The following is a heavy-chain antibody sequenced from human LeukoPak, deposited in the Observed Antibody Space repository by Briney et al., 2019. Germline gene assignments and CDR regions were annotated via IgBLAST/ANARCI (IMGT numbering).Heavy chain of an antibody. CDR1: GGSTSNTSYY. V-gene: IGHV4-39*01. Sequence: KPSETLSLTCTVSGGSTSNTSYYWGWLRQPPGKGLEWIGSIYYSGSTYYNPSLKSRVTISVDTSKNQFSLKLSSVTAADTAVYYCASHSSYVSPFRSWGRGPLVTVSP. CDR3: ASHSSYVSPFRS. D-gene: IGHD3-10*02. J-gene: IGHJ5*02. CDR2: IYYSGST.